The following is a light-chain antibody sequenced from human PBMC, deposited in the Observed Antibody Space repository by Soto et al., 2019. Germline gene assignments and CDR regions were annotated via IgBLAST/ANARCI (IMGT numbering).Light chain of an antibody. J-gene: IGKJ5*01. CDR3: QQYDNSPQVT. CDR2: GAS. V-gene: IGKV3-20*01. CDR1: QSVSSSY. Sequence: EIVLTQSPGTLSLSPWERATLSCRASQSVSSSYLAWYQQKPGQAPRLLIYGASSRATGIPDRFSGSGSGTDFTLTISRLEPEDFAVYYCQQYDNSPQVTFGQGTRLEIK.